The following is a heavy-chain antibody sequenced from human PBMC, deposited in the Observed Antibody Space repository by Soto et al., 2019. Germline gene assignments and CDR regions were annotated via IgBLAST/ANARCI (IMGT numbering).Heavy chain of an antibody. V-gene: IGHV3-30*18. J-gene: IGHJ1*01. CDR2: ISFDGNNK. CDR1: GFTFSSHG. D-gene: IGHD3-22*01. CDR3: ANGDSSGYEYFQH. Sequence: ESGGGVVQPGRSLRLSCAASGFTFSSHGMHWVRQAPGKGLEWVAFISFDGNNKHYADSVEGRFTISRDNSKNTLYVQMNSLRPDDTAVYFCANGDSSGYEYFQHWGQGTLVTVSS.